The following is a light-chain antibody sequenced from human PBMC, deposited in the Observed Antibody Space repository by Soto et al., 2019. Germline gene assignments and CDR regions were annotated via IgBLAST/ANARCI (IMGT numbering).Light chain of an antibody. V-gene: IGKV1-27*01. Sequence: DIQMTQSPSSLSASVGDRVTITCRASQDISNSLAWYQQKPGKVPKVLIYATSILQSCVPARFSGSGSGTDFALTISSLQPDDVATYYCQNYNSAPLTFGRGTKVEI. CDR3: QNYNSAPLT. J-gene: IGKJ4*02. CDR1: QDISNS. CDR2: ATS.